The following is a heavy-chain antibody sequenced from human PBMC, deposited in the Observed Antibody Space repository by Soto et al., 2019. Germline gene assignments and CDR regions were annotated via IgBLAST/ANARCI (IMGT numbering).Heavy chain of an antibody. J-gene: IGHJ6*02. CDR1: GGSFSGYY. CDR2: INHSGST. CDR3: ARVNVNDFWSGYSHLYYYGMDV. D-gene: IGHD3-3*01. Sequence: SETLSLTCAVYGGSFSGYYWSWIRQPPGKGLEWIGEINHSGSTNYNPSLKSRVTISVDTSKNQFSLKLSSVTAADTAVYYCARVNVNDFWSGYSHLYYYGMDVWGQGTTVTVSS. V-gene: IGHV4-34*01.